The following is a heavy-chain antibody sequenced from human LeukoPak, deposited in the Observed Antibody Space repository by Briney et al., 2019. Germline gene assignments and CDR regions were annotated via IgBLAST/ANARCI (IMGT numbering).Heavy chain of an antibody. V-gene: IGHV1-69*13. CDR3: ARPRSGHCIGGSCQEVGAFDI. CDR2: IIPIFGTA. D-gene: IGHD2-15*01. Sequence: SVKVSCKASGGTFSSYAISWVRQAPGQGLEWMGGIIPIFGTANYAQKFQGRVTITADESTSTAYMELSSLRSEDTAVYYCARPRSGHCIGGSCQEVGAFDIWGQGTMVTASS. CDR1: GGTFSSYA. J-gene: IGHJ3*02.